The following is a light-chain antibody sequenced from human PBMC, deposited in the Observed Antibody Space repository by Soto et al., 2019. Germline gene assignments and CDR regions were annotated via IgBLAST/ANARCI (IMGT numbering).Light chain of an antibody. V-gene: IGKV3-20*01. Sequence: IVLTQSQGTLSVSAGERATLSCRASQSVSSSYLAWYQQKPGQAPRLLIYGASSRATGIPDRFSGSGSGTDFTLTIRRLEPQDFAVYYSQQYGSSPPITFGQGTRLEIK. CDR3: QQYGSSPPIT. CDR2: GAS. CDR1: QSVSSSY. J-gene: IGKJ5*01.